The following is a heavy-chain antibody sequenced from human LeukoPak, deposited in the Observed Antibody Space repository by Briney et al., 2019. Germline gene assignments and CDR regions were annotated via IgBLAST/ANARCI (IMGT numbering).Heavy chain of an antibody. V-gene: IGHV5-51*01. CDR2: INLGDSDT. Sequence: RESLKISCEVSGHRFTNHWIGWVRQMPGKGLEWMGIINLGDSDTKYSPSFQGQVTISLDKSISTAYLQWRSLKASDTAMYYCARRPYSRSPNWFDPWGQGTLVTVSS. J-gene: IGHJ5*02. CDR3: ARRPYSRSPNWFDP. CDR1: GHRFTNHW. D-gene: IGHD1-26*01.